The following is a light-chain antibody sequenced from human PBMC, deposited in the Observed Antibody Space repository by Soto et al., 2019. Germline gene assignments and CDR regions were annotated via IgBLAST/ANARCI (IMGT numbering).Light chain of an antibody. CDR3: QQYNSYSIT. CDR1: QSISSW. Sequence: DIPMTQSPSTLSASVGDRVTITCRASQSISSWLAWYQQKPGKAPKLLIYDASSLVSGVPSRFSGSGSGTEFTLTISSLQPDDFATYYCQQYNSYSITFGPGTKVDIK. J-gene: IGKJ3*01. V-gene: IGKV1-5*01. CDR2: DAS.